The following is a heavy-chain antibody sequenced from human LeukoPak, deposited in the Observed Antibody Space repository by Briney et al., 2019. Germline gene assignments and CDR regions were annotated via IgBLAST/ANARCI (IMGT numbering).Heavy chain of an antibody. Sequence: PSETLSLTCAVYGGSFSGYYWSWIRQPPGKGLEWIGEINHSGSTNYNPSLKSRVTISVDTSKNQFSLKLSSVTAADTAVYYCAGGYDSSGYYRRPFDYWGQGTLVTVS. V-gene: IGHV4-34*01. CDR3: AGGYDSSGYYRRPFDY. CDR1: GGSFSGYY. CDR2: INHSGST. J-gene: IGHJ4*02. D-gene: IGHD3-22*01.